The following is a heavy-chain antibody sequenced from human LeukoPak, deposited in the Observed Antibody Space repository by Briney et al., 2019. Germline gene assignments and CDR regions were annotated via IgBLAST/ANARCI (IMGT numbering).Heavy chain of an antibody. CDR2: IKQDGSGK. Sequence: PGGSLRLSCAASGFTFRNYGMSWVRQAPGKGLEWVANIKQDGSGKYYVDSVKGRFTVSRDNAKNSLYLQMNSLRAEDTAVYYCASGRWKNDYWGQGTLVTVAS. CDR3: ASGRWKNDY. V-gene: IGHV3-7*01. D-gene: IGHD4-23*01. J-gene: IGHJ4*02. CDR1: GFTFRNYG.